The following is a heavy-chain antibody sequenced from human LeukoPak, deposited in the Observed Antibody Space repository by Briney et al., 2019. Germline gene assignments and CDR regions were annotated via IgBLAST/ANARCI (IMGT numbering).Heavy chain of an antibody. Sequence: SVKVSCKASGGTFSSYAISWVRQAPGQGLERMGGIIPIFGTANYAQKFQGRVTITADKSTSTAYMELSSLRSEDTAVYYCARGGTRGGYDIFSGFSFSSYYYYMDVWGKGTTVTVSS. CDR3: ARGGTRGGYDIFSGFSFSSYYYYMDV. V-gene: IGHV1-69*06. CDR2: IIPIFGTA. D-gene: IGHD5-12*01. CDR1: GGTFSSYA. J-gene: IGHJ6*03.